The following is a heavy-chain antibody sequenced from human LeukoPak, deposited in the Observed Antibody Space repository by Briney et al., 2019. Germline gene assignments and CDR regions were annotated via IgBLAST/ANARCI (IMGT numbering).Heavy chain of an antibody. CDR2: INPNSGGT. J-gene: IGHJ5*02. CDR3: ARDRRGIAVAGRPRWFDP. V-gene: IGHV1-2*04. D-gene: IGHD6-19*01. CDR1: GYTFTGYY. Sequence: GASVKVSCKASGYTFTGYYMHWVRQAPGQGLEWMGWINPNSGGTNYAQKFQGWVTITRDTSISTAYMELSRLGSDDTAVYYCARDRRGIAVAGRPRWFDPWGQGTLVTVSS.